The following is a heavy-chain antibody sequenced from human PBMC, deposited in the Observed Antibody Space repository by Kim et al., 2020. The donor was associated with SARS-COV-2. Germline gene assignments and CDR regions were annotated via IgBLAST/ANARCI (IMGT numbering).Heavy chain of an antibody. CDR2: IYYSGST. J-gene: IGHJ4*02. CDR1: GGSISSGGYY. CDR3: AASSRGRFGELSKTDY. Sequence: SETLSLTCTVSGGSISSGGYYWSWIRQHPGKGLEWIGYIYYSGSTYYNPSLKSRVTISVDTSKNQFSLKLSSVTAADTAVYYCAASSRGRFGELSKTDYWGQGTLVTVSS. V-gene: IGHV4-31*03. D-gene: IGHD3-10*01.